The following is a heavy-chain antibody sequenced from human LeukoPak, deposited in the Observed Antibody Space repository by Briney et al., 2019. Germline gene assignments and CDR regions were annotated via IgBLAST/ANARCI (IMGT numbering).Heavy chain of an antibody. Sequence: SETLSLTCTVSGYSISSGHYWGWIRQPPGKGLEWIGSIDHSGTTYYNPSLKSRVTISVDTSKNQFSLKLSSVTAADTAVYYCARHSFIGNYFDYWGQGTLVTVSS. CDR2: IDHSGTT. D-gene: IGHD2/OR15-2a*01. CDR1: GYSISSGHY. V-gene: IGHV4-38-2*02. J-gene: IGHJ4*02. CDR3: ARHSFIGNYFDY.